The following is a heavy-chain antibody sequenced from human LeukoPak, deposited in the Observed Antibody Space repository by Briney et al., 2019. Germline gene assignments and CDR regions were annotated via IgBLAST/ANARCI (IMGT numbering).Heavy chain of an antibody. V-gene: IGHV4-38-2*02. CDR3: ARTSSSGLVGGYYFDY. D-gene: IGHD6-19*01. J-gene: IGHJ4*02. Sequence: SETLSLTCTVSGYSINNGYYWGWIRQPPGKGLEWIGSIYHSGSTYYNPSLKSRVTISVDTSKNQFSLKLSSVTAADTAVYYCARTSSSGLVGGYYFDYWGQGTLVTVSS. CDR2: IYHSGST. CDR1: GYSINNGYY.